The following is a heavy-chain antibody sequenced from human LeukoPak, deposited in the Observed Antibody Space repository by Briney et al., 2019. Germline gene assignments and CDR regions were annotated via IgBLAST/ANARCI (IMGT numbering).Heavy chain of an antibody. CDR3: ARTYSSSSFGYAFDI. Sequence: WASVKVSCKASGGTFSSYAIRWVRQAPGQGLEWMGGIIPIFGTANYAQKFQGRVTITTDESTSTAYMELSSLRSEDTAVYYCARTYSSSSFGYAFDIWGQGTMVTVSS. J-gene: IGHJ3*02. CDR2: IIPIFGTA. V-gene: IGHV1-69*05. D-gene: IGHD6-6*01. CDR1: GGTFSSYA.